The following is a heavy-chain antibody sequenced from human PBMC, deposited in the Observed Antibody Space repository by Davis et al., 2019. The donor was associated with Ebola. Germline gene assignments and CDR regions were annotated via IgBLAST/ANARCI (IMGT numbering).Heavy chain of an antibody. D-gene: IGHD6-13*01. CDR2: ISYDGSNK. Sequence: PGGSLRLSCAASGFTFSSYGMHWVRQAPGKGLEWVAVISYDGSNKYYADSVKGRFTISRDNSKNTLYLQMNSLRAEDTAVYYCAREQYSSSPNGYYYYYGMDVWGKGTTVTVSS. CDR3: AREQYSSSPNGYYYYYGMDV. J-gene: IGHJ6*04. CDR1: GFTFSSYG. V-gene: IGHV3-30*03.